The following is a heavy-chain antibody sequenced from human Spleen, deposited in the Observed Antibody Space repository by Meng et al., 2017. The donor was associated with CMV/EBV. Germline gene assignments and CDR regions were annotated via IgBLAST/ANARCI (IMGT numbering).Heavy chain of an antibody. CDR2: IIPIFGTA. J-gene: IGHJ6*02. CDR1: GGTFSSYA. Sequence: SVKVSCKASGGTFSSYAISWVRQAPGQGLEWMGGIIPIFGTANYAQKLQGRVTMTTDTSTSTAYMELRSLRSDDTAVYYCARFPMSSWYAYYYYGMDVWGQGTTVTVSS. CDR3: ARFPMSSWYAYYYYGMDV. D-gene: IGHD6-13*01. V-gene: IGHV1-69*05.